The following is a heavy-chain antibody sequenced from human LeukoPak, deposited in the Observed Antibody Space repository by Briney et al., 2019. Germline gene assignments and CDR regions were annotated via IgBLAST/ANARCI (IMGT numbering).Heavy chain of an antibody. V-gene: IGHV1-18*01. CDR2: ISAYNGNT. J-gene: IGHJ3*02. CDR1: GYTFTSYG. D-gene: IGHD6-13*01. CDR3: ASLAAASGDDAFDI. Sequence: ASVKVSCKASGYTFTSYGISWVRQAPGQGLEWMGWISAYNGNTNYAQKLQGRVTMTTDTTTSTAYMELRSLGSDDTAVYYCASLAAASGDDAFDIWGQGTMVTVSS.